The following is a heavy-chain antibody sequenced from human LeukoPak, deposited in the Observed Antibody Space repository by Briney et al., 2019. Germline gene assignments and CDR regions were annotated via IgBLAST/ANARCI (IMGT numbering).Heavy chain of an antibody. CDR1: GGSIRDYY. V-gene: IGHV3-23*01. Sequence: PSETLSLTCSVSGGSIRDYYWSWVRQAPGKGLEWVSAISGSGGSTYYADSVKGRFTISRDNSKNTLYLQMNSLRAEDTAVYYCAKDLSYYDSSGYFSLFDYWGQGTLVTVSS. J-gene: IGHJ4*02. CDR2: ISGSGGST. CDR3: AKDLSYYDSSGYFSLFDY. D-gene: IGHD3-22*01.